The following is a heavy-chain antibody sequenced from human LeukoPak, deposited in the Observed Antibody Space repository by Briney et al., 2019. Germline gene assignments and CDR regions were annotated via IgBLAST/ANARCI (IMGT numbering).Heavy chain of an antibody. D-gene: IGHD3-10*01. J-gene: IGHJ4*02. CDR3: TRILWFGESYYFDY. V-gene: IGHV3-73*01. CDR1: GFTFSGSA. CDR2: IRSKANSYAT. Sequence: GGSLRLSCAASGFTFSGSAMHWVRQASGKGLEWVGRIRSKANSYATAYAASVKGRFTISRDDSKNTAYLQMSSLKTEDTAVYYCTRILWFGESYYFDYWGQGTLVTVSS.